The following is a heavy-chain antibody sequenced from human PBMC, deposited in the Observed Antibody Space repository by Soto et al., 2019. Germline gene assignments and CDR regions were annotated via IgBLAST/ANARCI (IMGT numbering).Heavy chain of an antibody. D-gene: IGHD2-15*01. CDR1: GGTFSSYA. Sequence: QVQLVQSGAEVKKPGSSVNVSCKASGGTFSSYAISWVRQAPGQGLEWMGGIIPIFGTANYAQKFQGRVTITADESTSTAYMELSSLRSEDTAVYYCATDAPYCSGGSCPARVWGQGTLVTVSS. J-gene: IGHJ4*02. V-gene: IGHV1-69*12. CDR2: IIPIFGTA. CDR3: ATDAPYCSGGSCPARV.